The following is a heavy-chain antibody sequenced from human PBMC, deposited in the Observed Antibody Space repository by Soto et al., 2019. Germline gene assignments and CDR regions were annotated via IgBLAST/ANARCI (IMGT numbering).Heavy chain of an antibody. CDR1: GGSISSYY. D-gene: IGHD3-10*01. CDR2: IYYTGST. V-gene: IGHV4-59*08. Sequence: SETLSLTCTVSGGSISSYYWSWIRQPPGKGLEWIGYIYYTGSTNYNPSLKSRVTISVDTSKNQFSLKLSSVTAADTAVYYCARWKGGSYYSSPIDYWGQGTLVTVSS. J-gene: IGHJ4*02. CDR3: ARWKGGSYYSSPIDY.